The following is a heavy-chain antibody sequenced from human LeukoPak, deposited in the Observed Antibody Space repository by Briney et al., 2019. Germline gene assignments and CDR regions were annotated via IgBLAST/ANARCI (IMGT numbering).Heavy chain of an antibody. D-gene: IGHD3-22*01. CDR2: LHSSGNT. CDR3: ARGDSSGYKLGAFDI. CDR1: GGSIGSSNYY. Sequence: SETLSLTCTVSGGSIGSSNYYWGWVRQPPGKGLEWIGFLHSSGNTYYSPSLNSRVTMSVDMSNNQFSLKLSSVTAADTAVYYCARGDSSGYKLGAFDIWGQGTMVTVSS. J-gene: IGHJ3*02. V-gene: IGHV4-39*01.